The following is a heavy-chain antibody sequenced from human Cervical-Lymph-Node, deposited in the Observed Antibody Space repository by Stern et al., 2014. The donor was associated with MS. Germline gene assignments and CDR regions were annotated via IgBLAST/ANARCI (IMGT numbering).Heavy chain of an antibody. CDR3: AARGYTYEARGAFHY. D-gene: IGHD5-18*01. J-gene: IGHJ4*02. CDR1: GLTFNDYA. Sequence: EVQLVQSGGGLVQPGRSLRLSCVGSGLTFNDYAMHWVRQAPGKGLEWVSGLSWNSGIRGYADPVKGRFTISRDNAKNSLYLQMNSLRAEDTALYYCAARGYTYEARGAFHYWGRGTLVTVSS. CDR2: LSWNSGIR. V-gene: IGHV3-9*01.